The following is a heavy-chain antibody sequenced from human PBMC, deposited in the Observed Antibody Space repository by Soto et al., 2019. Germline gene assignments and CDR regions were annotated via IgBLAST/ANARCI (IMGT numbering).Heavy chain of an antibody. Sequence: GGSLRLSCAASGFTFSDHYMDWVRQAPGKGLEWVGRTRNKANSYTTEYAASVKGRFTISRDDSKNSLYLQMNSLKTEDTAVYYCATVTIAAADDAFDIWGQGTIVTVSS. D-gene: IGHD6-13*01. J-gene: IGHJ3*02. CDR3: ATVTIAAADDAFDI. CDR2: TRNKANSYTT. CDR1: GFTFSDHY. V-gene: IGHV3-72*01.